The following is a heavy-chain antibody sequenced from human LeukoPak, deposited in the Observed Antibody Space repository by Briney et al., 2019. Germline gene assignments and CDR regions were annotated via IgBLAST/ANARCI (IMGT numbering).Heavy chain of an antibody. CDR2: IWYDGTNK. V-gene: IGHV3-33*01. CDR1: GFTFSDYG. D-gene: IGHD6-19*01. Sequence: SGGSLRLSCAASGFTFSDYGIHWVRQAPGKGLEWVAVIWYDGTNKYYGDSVKGRFTISRDNSKNTLYLQMNSLRAEDTAVYYCASSTREQWLVGEHYWGRGTLVTVSS. J-gene: IGHJ4*02. CDR3: ASSTREQWLVGEHY.